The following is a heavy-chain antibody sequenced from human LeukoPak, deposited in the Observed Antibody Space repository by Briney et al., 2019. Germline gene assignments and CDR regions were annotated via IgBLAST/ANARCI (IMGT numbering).Heavy chain of an antibody. CDR1: GGSISSYY. Sequence: SETLSLTCTVSGGSISSYYWGWIRQPAGKGLEWIGRIYTSGSTNYNPSLKSRVTISVDKSKNQFSLKLSSVTAADTAVYYCARARGDPDYFDYWGQGTLVTVSS. J-gene: IGHJ4*02. D-gene: IGHD3-16*01. V-gene: IGHV4-4*07. CDR3: ARARGDPDYFDY. CDR2: IYTSGST.